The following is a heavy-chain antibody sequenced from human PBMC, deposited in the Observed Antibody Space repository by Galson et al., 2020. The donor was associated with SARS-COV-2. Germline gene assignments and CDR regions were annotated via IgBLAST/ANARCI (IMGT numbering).Heavy chain of an antibody. CDR1: GFTFSSYA. Sequence: TGGSLRLSCAASGFTFSSYAMHWVRQARGKGLEWVAVISYDGSNKYYADSVKGRFTISRDNSKNTLYLQMNSLRAEDTAVYYCARGLARGSSGWYEVYYYGMDVWGQGTTVTVSS. CDR2: ISYDGSNK. V-gene: IGHV3-30-3*01. CDR3: ARGLARGSSGWYEVYYYGMDV. J-gene: IGHJ6*02. D-gene: IGHD6-19*01.